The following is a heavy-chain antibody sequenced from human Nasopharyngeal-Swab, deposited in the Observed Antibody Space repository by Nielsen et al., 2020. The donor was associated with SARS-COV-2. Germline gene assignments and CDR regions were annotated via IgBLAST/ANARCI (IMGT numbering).Heavy chain of an antibody. Sequence: PGKGLEWIGSIYYSGSTYYNPSLKSRVTISVDTSKNQFSLKLSSVTAADTAVYYCARRILYDGMDVWGQGTTVTVSS. V-gene: IGHV4-39*07. D-gene: IGHD2-15*01. J-gene: IGHJ6*02. CDR2: IYYSGST. CDR3: ARRILYDGMDV.